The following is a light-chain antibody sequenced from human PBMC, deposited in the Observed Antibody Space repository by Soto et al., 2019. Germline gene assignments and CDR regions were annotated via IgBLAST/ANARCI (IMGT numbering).Light chain of an antibody. Sequence: DIQMTQSPSSVSASVGDRVTITCRASQTISSWLAWYQQKPGKAPNLLIYDASTLERGVPSRFSGTGSGTEFTLTIDRLQPDDFATYYCQQYHTSSITFGQGTRLENK. CDR2: DAS. CDR1: QTISSW. J-gene: IGKJ5*01. CDR3: QQYHTSSIT. V-gene: IGKV1-5*01.